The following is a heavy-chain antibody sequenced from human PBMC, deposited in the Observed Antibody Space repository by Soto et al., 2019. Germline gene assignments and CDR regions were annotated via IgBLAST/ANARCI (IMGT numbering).Heavy chain of an antibody. Sequence: GESLKISCKSSEYSFTSYWISWVRQMPGKGLEWMGRIDPSDSYTNYSPSFQGHVTISADKSISTAYLQWSSLKASDTAVYYCARSPPGGYHYYYGIDVWGQGTTVTVSS. CDR1: EYSFTSYW. V-gene: IGHV5-10-1*01. D-gene: IGHD3-22*01. CDR3: ARSPPGGYHYYYGIDV. J-gene: IGHJ6*02. CDR2: IDPSDSYT.